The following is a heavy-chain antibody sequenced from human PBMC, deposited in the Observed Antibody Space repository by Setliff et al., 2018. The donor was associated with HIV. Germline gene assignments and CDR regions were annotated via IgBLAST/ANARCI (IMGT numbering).Heavy chain of an antibody. CDR2: IYTSGST. V-gene: IGHV4-4*08. J-gene: IGHJ4*02. CDR1: GGSISSYY. CDR3: RGVDTVMVRFFDY. D-gene: IGHD5-18*01. Sequence: TLSLTCTVSGGSISSYYWSWIRRPPGKGLEWIGYIYTSGSTNYNPSLKSRVTISVDTSKNQFSLKLSSVTAADTAVYYCRGVDTVMVRFFDYWGQGTLVTVSS.